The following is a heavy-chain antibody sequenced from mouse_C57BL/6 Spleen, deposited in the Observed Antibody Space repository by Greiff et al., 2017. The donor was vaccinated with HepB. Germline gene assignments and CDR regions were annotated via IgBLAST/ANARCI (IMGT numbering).Heavy chain of an antibody. V-gene: IGHV1-55*01. CDR3: ARVDTGYAMDY. CDR2: IYPGSGST. CDR1: GYTFTSYW. D-gene: IGHD1-1*01. Sequence: QVQLKESGAELVKPGASVKMSCKASGYTFTSYWITWVKQRPGQGLEWIGDIYPGSGSTNYNEKFKSKATLTVDKSSSTAYMQLSSLTSEDSAVYYCARVDTGYAMDYWGQGTSVTVSS. J-gene: IGHJ4*01.